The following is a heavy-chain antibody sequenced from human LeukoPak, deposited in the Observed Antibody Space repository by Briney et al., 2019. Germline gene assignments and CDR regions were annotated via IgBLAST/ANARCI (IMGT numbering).Heavy chain of an antibody. CDR3: AKDSGYETSGYSFDY. CDR2: LRYGGNYK. J-gene: IGHJ4*02. V-gene: IGHV3-30*02. D-gene: IGHD3-22*01. Sequence: GSLRLPCSASGFHLRYYGMHWAGPAPGKGVEGGAFLRYGGNYKSYEVSVKGRFTISKDSSKNTLYLQMNSLGAEDKGVYYCAKDSGYETSGYSFDYWGQGTLVTVSS. CDR1: GFHLRYYG.